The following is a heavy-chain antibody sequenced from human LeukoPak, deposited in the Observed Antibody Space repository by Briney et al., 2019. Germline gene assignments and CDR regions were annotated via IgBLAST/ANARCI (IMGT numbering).Heavy chain of an antibody. D-gene: IGHD6-13*01. Sequence: SETLSLTCTVSGGSISSYYWSWIRQPAGKGLEWIGRIYTSGSTNYNPSLKSRVTMSVDTSKNQFSLKLSSVTAADTAVYYCARSGLGSSSTPLAFDIWGQGTMVTVSS. V-gene: IGHV4-4*07. CDR3: ARSGLGSSSTPLAFDI. J-gene: IGHJ3*02. CDR2: IYTSGST. CDR1: GGSISSYY.